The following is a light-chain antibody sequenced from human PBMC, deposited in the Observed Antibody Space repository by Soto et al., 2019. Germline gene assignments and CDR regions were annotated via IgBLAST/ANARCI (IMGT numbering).Light chain of an antibody. Sequence: QSVLTQPPSVSGAPGQRVTISCTGGSSNIGAGYDVHWYQQLPGTAPKLLIYGNSNRPSGVPARFSGSKSGTSASLAITGLHAEDADSYYCPSADNSLSGYLLFGGGTKLTVL. J-gene: IGLJ2*01. CDR2: GNS. CDR1: SSNIGAGYD. CDR3: PSADNSLSGYLL. V-gene: IGLV1-40*01.